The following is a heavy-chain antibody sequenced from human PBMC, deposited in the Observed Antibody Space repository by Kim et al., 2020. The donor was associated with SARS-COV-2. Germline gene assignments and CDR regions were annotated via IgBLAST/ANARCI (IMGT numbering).Heavy chain of an antibody. CDR3: AGGLVVVPAAISSFYY. V-gene: IGHV4-34*01. CDR2: INHSGST. D-gene: IGHD2-2*01. J-gene: IGHJ4*01. Sequence: SETLSLTCAVYGGSFSGYYWSWIRQPPGKGLEWIGEINHSGSTNYNPSLKSRVTISVDTSKNQFSLQQSSVTAADTAVDYCAGGLVVVPAAISSFYYWG. CDR1: GGSFSGYY.